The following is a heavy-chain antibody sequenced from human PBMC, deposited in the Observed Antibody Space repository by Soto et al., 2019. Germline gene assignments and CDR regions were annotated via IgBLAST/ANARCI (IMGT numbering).Heavy chain of an antibody. V-gene: IGHV5-51*01. Sequence: PGESLKISRKGSGYSFTSYWLDWVRQMPGKGLEWMVISYPGECDTRYSPSFQGQGTISADQSIITAYLQSSSLKASDTAMYYCAIHGVLAAILRSPSDYYGMVVWGQGTTVTVSS. CDR2: SYPGECDT. CDR1: GYSFTSYW. J-gene: IGHJ6*02. D-gene: IGHD2-2*02. CDR3: AIHGVLAAILRSPSDYYGMVV.